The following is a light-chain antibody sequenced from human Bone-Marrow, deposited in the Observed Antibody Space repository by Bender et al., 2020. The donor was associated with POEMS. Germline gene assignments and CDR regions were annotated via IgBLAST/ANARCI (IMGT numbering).Light chain of an antibody. V-gene: IGLV2-14*02. CDR1: SSGVGRFYL. Sequence: QSALTQPASVSGSPGQSITISCTETSSGVGRFYLFSWYQQHPGKVPKLILYEGTKRPSGVSIRFSGSRSGNTASLTISGLQADDEADYYCQSYDSSLSGSVFGGGTRLTVL. CDR3: QSYDSSLSGSV. J-gene: IGLJ2*01. CDR2: EGT.